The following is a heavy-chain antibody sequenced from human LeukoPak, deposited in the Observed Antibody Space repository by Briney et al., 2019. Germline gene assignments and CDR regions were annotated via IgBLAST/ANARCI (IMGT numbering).Heavy chain of an antibody. V-gene: IGHV3-66*01. CDR1: GFTVSNNY. D-gene: IGHD3-16*01. CDR3: ARVDTFGAFDI. J-gene: IGHJ3*02. Sequence: GGSLRLSCAASGFTVSNNYMSWVRQAPGKGLEWVSVIYSGGSTYYADSVKGRFTISRDNSKNTLYLQMNSLRAEDTAVYYCARVDTFGAFDIWGQGTMVTVSS. CDR2: IYSGGST.